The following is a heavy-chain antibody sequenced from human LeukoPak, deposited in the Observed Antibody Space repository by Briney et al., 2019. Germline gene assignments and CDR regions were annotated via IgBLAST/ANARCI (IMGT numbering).Heavy chain of an antibody. J-gene: IGHJ4*02. D-gene: IGHD3-22*01. V-gene: IGHV3-48*02. CDR2: ISSSSITL. Sequence: GGSLRLSCAASGVMKTYSMNWVRQAPGKGLEWISYISSSSITLNYADSVKGRFTISRDNAKNLVFPHMNSLRDEDTAVYYCARSGNYYDTSGLLYWGQGALVIVSS. CDR1: GVMKTYS. CDR3: ARSGNYYDTSGLLY.